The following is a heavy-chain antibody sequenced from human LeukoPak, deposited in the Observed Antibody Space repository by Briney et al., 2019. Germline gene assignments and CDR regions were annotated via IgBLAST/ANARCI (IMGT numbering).Heavy chain of an antibody. CDR1: GGSISNSSYY. V-gene: IGHV4-39*01. D-gene: IGHD3-10*02. CDR3: ASHSSYVSPFRS. J-gene: IGHJ5*02. Sequence: SETLSLTCSVSGGSISNSSYYWGWIRQPPGKGLEWIGSIFYSGTTFYSPSLESRVTISVDTSKNQFSLKLSSVTAADTAMYYCASHSSYVSPFRSWGRGPLVTVSP. CDR2: IFYSGTT.